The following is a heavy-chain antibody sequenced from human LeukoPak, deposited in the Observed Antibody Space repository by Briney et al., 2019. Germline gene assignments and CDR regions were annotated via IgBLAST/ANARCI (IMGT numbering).Heavy chain of an antibody. D-gene: IGHD5-18*01. CDR1: GFTFDDYA. CDR2: ISWESGSI. V-gene: IGHV3-9*01. Sequence: PGRSLRLSCAASGFTFDDYAMHWVRQAPGKGLEWVSGISWESGSIGYADSVKGRFTISRDNAKNSLSLQMNSLRAEDSAFYYCATEESKYTYGNAFDYWGQGTLVTVSS. CDR3: ATEESKYTYGNAFDY. J-gene: IGHJ4*02.